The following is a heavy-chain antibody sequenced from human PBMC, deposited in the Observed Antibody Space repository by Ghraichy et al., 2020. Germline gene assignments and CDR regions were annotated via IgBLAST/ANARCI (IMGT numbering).Heavy chain of an antibody. J-gene: IGHJ4*02. CDR2: ISDTGAYT. V-gene: IGHV3-11*06. Sequence: GGSLRLSCAAAGFAFRDYYMTWTRQAPGKGLEWVSYISDTGAYTNYADSVKGRFTMSRDSAKNSLSLQMNSLRDEDTAVYFCAREIAPSGIRKRGFDYWGQGTLVTVSS. CDR1: GFAFRDYY. CDR3: AREIAPSGIRKRGFDY. D-gene: IGHD5-12*01.